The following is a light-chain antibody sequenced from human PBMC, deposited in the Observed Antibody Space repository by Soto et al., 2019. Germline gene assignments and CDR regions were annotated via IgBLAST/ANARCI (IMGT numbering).Light chain of an antibody. J-gene: IGLJ2*01. V-gene: IGLV2-11*01. CDR1: SSDVGAYDY. Sequence: QSALTQPRSVSGSPGQSVTVSCTGTSSDVGAYDYVSWYQQHPGKAPKLMIYDVSQRPSGVPDRFSGSKSGNTASLTISGLQAEDEADYYCCSYAGSFTRVFGGGTKLTV. CDR3: CSYAGSFTRV. CDR2: DVS.